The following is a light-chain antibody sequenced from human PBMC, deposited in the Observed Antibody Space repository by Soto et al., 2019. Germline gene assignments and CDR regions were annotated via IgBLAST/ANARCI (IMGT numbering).Light chain of an antibody. Sequence: DIQLTQSHYTLSASVGDTVTVTCLASQSVSGGLAWYQQKPGEAPKLLIYDASALPRGVPSRFSGSGSGTKFTLTIASLQPDDFATYYCQQYETFSGTFGPGTKVDIK. J-gene: IGKJ1*01. CDR2: DAS. CDR1: QSVSGG. CDR3: QQYETFSGT. V-gene: IGKV1-5*01.